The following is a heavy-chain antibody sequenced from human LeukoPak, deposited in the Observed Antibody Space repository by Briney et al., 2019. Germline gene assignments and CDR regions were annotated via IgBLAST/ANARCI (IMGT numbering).Heavy chain of an antibody. CDR1: GGSISSYY. CDR3: ASGYSSSCYY. CDR2: IYYSGST. Sequence: SETLSLICTVSGGSISSYYWSWIRQPPGKGLEWIGYIYYSGSTNYNPSLKSRVTISVDTSKNQFSLKLSSVTAADTAVYYCASGYSSSCYYLGQGTLVTGSS. J-gene: IGHJ4*02. D-gene: IGHD6-6*01. V-gene: IGHV4-59*01.